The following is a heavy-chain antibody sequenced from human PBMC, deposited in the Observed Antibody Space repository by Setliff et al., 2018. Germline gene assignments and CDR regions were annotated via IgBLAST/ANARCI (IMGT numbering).Heavy chain of an antibody. J-gene: IGHJ3*01. CDR2: ISSYNTDIT. CDR3: AISTLSICSGGSCPNVFDV. V-gene: IGHV1-18*01. D-gene: IGHD2-15*01. CDR1: GYLLSSYG. Sequence: ASVKVSCKASGYLLSSYGISWVRQAPGQGLQWMGWISSYNTDITNYAERFQGRITMTTDTSTSAAYMELRGLRSDDTAIYYCAISTLSICSGGSCPNVFDVWGPGTLVTVSS.